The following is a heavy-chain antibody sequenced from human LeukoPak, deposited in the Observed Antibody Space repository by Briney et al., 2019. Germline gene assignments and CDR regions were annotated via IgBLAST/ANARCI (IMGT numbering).Heavy chain of an antibody. CDR2: ISGSGDHL. V-gene: IGHV3-48*03. D-gene: IGHD2-8*01. Sequence: PGGSLRLSCAASGFTFSHYEMNWVRQAPGKGLEWVSFISGSGDHLEYADSVKGRFTISRDNAKNSLYLQMSSLRAEDTAVYYCARDKGSNGYWGQGTLVTGSS. CDR1: GFTFSHYE. J-gene: IGHJ4*02. CDR3: ARDKGSNGY.